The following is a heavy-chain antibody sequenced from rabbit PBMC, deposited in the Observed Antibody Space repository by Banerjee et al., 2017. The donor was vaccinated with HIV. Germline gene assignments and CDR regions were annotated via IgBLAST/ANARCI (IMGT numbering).Heavy chain of an antibody. CDR3: ARAPSSSGWAFNL. J-gene: IGHJ4*01. V-gene: IGHV1S45*01. Sequence: QEQLEESGGDLVKPEGSLTLTCTASGFSLSNSYWMCWVRQAPGKGLEWIACMNTSSGNTVYASWAKGRFTISETSSTTVTLQMTSLTASDTATYFCARAPSSSGWAFNLWGQGTLVTVS. D-gene: IGHD4-1*01. CDR1: GFSLSNSYW. CDR2: MNTSSGNT.